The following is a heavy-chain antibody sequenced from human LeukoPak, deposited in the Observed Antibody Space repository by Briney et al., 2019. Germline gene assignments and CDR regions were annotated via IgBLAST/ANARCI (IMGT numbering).Heavy chain of an antibody. Sequence: PSQTLSLTCAVSGGSISSGGYSWSWIRQPPGKGLEWIGYIYHSGSTYYNPSLKSRVTISVDRSKNQFSLKLSSVTAADTAVYYCARAPRDDGSPFAYWGQGTLVTVSS. V-gene: IGHV4-30-2*01. CDR1: GGSISSGGYS. CDR2: IYHSGST. CDR3: ARAPRDDGSPFAY. J-gene: IGHJ4*02. D-gene: IGHD3-22*01.